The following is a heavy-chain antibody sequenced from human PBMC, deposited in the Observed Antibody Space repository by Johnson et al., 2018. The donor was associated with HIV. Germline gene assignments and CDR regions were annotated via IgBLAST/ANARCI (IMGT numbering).Heavy chain of an antibody. D-gene: IGHD1-26*01. V-gene: IGHV3-20*04. CDR1: GFTFSSYA. CDR3: AKGIVGAMGAFDI. Sequence: VQLVESGGGVVQPGRSLRLSCAASGFTFSSYAMHWVRQAPGKGLEWVSGVNWNGDSTGYADSVKGRFIISRDSAKNSLYLQMNSLRAEDTAVYYCAKGIVGAMGAFDIWGQGTMVTVSS. CDR2: VNWNGDST. J-gene: IGHJ3*02.